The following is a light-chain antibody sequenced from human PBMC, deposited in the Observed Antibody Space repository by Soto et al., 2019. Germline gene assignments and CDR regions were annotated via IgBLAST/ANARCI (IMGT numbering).Light chain of an antibody. Sequence: QSVLTQPPSVSGAPGQRVTISCTGSSSNIGAGYDVHWYQQLPGTAPKFLIYGNSNRPSGVPDRFSGSKSGTSASLNITGLQAEDEADYYCQSYDSSRSVVVFGGGTKLTVL. J-gene: IGLJ2*01. CDR2: GNS. CDR1: SSNIGAGYD. CDR3: QSYDSSRSVVV. V-gene: IGLV1-40*01.